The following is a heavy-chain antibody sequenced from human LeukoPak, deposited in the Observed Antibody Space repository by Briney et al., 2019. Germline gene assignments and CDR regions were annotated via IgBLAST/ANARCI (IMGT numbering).Heavy chain of an antibody. Sequence: PSETLSLTCTVSGGSISSSSYYWGWIRQPPGKGLEWIGSIYYSGNTYYNPSLKSRVTILVDTSKNQFSLKLSSVTAADTAVYYCARLDYYDSSGYYYELLNDYYFDYWGQGTLVTVSS. CDR1: GGSISSSSYY. V-gene: IGHV4-39*01. CDR2: IYYSGNT. CDR3: ARLDYYDSSGYYYELLNDYYFDY. J-gene: IGHJ4*02. D-gene: IGHD3-22*01.